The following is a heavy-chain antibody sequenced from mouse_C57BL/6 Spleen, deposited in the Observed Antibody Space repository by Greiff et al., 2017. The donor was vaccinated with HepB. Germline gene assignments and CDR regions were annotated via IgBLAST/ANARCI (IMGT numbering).Heavy chain of an antibody. V-gene: IGHV1-26*01. CDR3: AREDPELGPSFAY. Sequence: EVQLQQSGPELVKPGASVKISCKASGYTFTDYYMNWVKQSHGKSLEWIGDINPNNGGTSYNQKFKGKATLTVDKSSSTAYMELRSLTSEDSAVYYCAREDPELGPSFAYWGQGTLVTVSA. J-gene: IGHJ3*01. CDR2: INPNNGGT. CDR1: GYTFTDYY. D-gene: IGHD4-1*01.